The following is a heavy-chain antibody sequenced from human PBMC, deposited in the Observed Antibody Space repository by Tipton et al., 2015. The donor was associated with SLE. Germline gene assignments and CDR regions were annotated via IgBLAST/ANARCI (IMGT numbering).Heavy chain of an antibody. CDR3: ARETGTYYSTWFDS. CDR1: GGSLNGNY. V-gene: IGHV4-4*08. Sequence: TLSLTCTVSGGSLNGNYWSWIRQPPGKGLEWIGYIDTSGSTNYNPSLESRVTISADTSKNQFSLNLRSVTAADTAIYSCARETGTYYSTWFDSWGQGTLVTVSS. D-gene: IGHD1-26*01. J-gene: IGHJ5*01. CDR2: IDTSGST.